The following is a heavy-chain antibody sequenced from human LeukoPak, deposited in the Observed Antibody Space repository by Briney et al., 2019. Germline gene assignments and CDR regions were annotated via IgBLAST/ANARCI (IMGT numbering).Heavy chain of an antibody. CDR2: ISSSSSYI. CDR3: ARQSYDDVLQVVIRGALDI. Sequence: KPGGSQRLSCAASGFSFSSYSMNWVRQAPGKGLEWVSFISSSSSYIYYADSVKGRFTVSRDSAKNSLFLQMHSLRAEDTAVYYCARQSYDDVLQVVIRGALDIWGQGTMVTVSS. V-gene: IGHV3-21*01. J-gene: IGHJ3*02. CDR1: GFSFSSYS. D-gene: IGHD3-10*01.